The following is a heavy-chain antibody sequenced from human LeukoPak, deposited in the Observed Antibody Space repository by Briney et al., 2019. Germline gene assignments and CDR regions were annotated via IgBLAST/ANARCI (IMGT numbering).Heavy chain of an antibody. D-gene: IGHD2-15*01. CDR2: MYYSGST. Sequence: SETLSLICAVYGGSFSGYYWGWIRQPPGKGLEWIGSMYYSGSTNYNPSLKSRVTISVDTSKNQYSLRLSSVTAADTALYYCVRYCTGDSCFPFDYWGPGTLVTVSS. J-gene: IGHJ4*02. V-gene: IGHV4-34*01. CDR3: VRYCTGDSCFPFDY. CDR1: GGSFSGYY.